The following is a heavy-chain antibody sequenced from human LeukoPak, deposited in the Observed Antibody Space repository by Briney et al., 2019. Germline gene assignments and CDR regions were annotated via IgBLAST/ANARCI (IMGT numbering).Heavy chain of an antibody. J-gene: IGHJ4*02. D-gene: IGHD3-10*01. Sequence: PGGSLRLSCAASGFTVTNNYMSWVRQAPGKGLEWVANIKQDGSEKYYVDSVKGRFTISRDNAKNSLYLQMNSLRAEDTAVYYCARDEGSWVSYYFDYWGQGTLVTVSS. CDR1: GFTVTNNY. V-gene: IGHV3-7*01. CDR3: ARDEGSWVSYYFDY. CDR2: IKQDGSEK.